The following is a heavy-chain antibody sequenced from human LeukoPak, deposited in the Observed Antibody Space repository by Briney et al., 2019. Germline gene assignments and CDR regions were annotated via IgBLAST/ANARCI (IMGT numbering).Heavy chain of an antibody. V-gene: IGHV4-38-2*02. CDR3: ARTYGKPYDAFDI. Sequence: SETLSLTCTVSGYSISSGYYWGWIRQPPGKGLEWIGSIYHSGSTYYNPSLKSRVTISVDTSKNQFSLKLSAVTAADTAVYYSARTYGKPYDAFDIWGQGTMVTVSS. CDR2: IYHSGST. J-gene: IGHJ3*02. D-gene: IGHD4-17*01. CDR1: GYSISSGYY.